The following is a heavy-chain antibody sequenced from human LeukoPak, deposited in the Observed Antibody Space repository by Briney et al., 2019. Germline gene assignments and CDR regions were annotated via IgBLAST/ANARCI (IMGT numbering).Heavy chain of an antibody. CDR3: ARGGKQLVPGGYYYYYMDV. J-gene: IGHJ6*03. CDR2: MNPNSGNT. Sequence: ASVKVSCKASGYTFTSYDINWVRQATGQGLEWMGWMNPNSGNTGYAQKFQGRVTITRNTSISTAYMELSSLRSEDTAVYYCARGGKQLVPGGYYYYYMDVWDKGTTVTVSS. V-gene: IGHV1-8*03. CDR1: GYTFTSYD. D-gene: IGHD6-13*01.